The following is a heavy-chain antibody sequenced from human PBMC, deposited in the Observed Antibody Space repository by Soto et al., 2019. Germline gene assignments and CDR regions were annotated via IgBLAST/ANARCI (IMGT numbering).Heavy chain of an antibody. J-gene: IGHJ4*02. CDR2: IYPDDSDS. CDR3: ARLYRSSSSEXFDX. CDR1: GYSFTRYW. D-gene: IGHD6-6*01. V-gene: IGHV5-51*01. Sequence: GESLKISCKGSGYSFTRYWIGWVRQMPGTGLEWMGGIYPDDSDSRYSPSFQGLVTISADRSISTAYLQWSRLKASDTAMYYYARLYRSSSSEXFDXWGQGSLVTVSS.